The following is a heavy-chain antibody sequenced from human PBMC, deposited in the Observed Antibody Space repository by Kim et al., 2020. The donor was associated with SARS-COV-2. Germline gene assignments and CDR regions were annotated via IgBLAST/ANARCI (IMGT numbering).Heavy chain of an antibody. D-gene: IGHD2-2*03. CDR3: SREPQYWFYTYGYLYHY. J-gene: IGHJ4*01. CDR1: GFTFNMYS. Sequence: GGSLRLSCTASGFTFNMYSMNWVRQAPGKGLQWVSAIDGSGGYTYYSDSVKGRFTISRDNSKNMLFLQMNSLGAEDTALYYCSREPQYWFYTYGYLYHY. CDR2: IDGSGGYT. V-gene: IGHV3-23*01.